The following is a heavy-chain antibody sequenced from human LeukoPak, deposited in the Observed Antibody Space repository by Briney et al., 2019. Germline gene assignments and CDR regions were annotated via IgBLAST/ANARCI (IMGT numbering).Heavy chain of an antibody. J-gene: IGHJ6*02. CDR2: IWYDGSNK. Sequence: GGALRLSCAASGFTFSSYGMHWVRQAPGKGLEGVAVIWYDGSNKYYADSVKGRFTISRDNAENSLSLQMNSLTVEDTAVYFCARGRFFYGWGIDVWGQGTTVTVSS. CDR3: ARGRFFYGWGIDV. D-gene: IGHD2/OR15-2a*01. CDR1: GFTFSSYG. V-gene: IGHV3-33*01.